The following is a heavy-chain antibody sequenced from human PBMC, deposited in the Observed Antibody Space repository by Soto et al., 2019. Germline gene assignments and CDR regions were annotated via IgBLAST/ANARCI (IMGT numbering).Heavy chain of an antibody. Sequence: SETLSLTCTVSGGSISSYYWSWIRQPPGKGLEWIGYIYYSGSTNYNPSLKSRVTISVDTSKNQFSLKLSSVTAADTAVYYCARGRGIAARQYYFDYWGQGTLVTV. J-gene: IGHJ4*02. D-gene: IGHD6-6*01. CDR3: ARGRGIAARQYYFDY. V-gene: IGHV4-59*01. CDR1: GGSISSYY. CDR2: IYYSGST.